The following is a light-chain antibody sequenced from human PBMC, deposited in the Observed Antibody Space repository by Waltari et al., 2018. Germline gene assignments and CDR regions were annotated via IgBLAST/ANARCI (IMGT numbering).Light chain of an antibody. CDR1: QTISGSW. Sequence: EIVLTQSPGPLSLSPGERATLSCRASQTISGSWLAWYQQKPGQAPRLLIYDASSRATGIPDRFSGSGSGTDFTLTISRLEPEDFAVYYCQQYDGSPVTFGGGTKVEIK. J-gene: IGKJ4*01. CDR3: QQYDGSPVT. V-gene: IGKV3-20*01. CDR2: DAS.